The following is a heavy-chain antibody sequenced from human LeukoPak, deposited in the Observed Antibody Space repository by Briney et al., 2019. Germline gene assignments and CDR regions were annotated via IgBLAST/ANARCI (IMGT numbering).Heavy chain of an antibody. CDR2: INHRRST. D-gene: IGHD6-19*01. J-gene: IGHJ4*02. CDR1: GGSFSGYY. Sequence: PSEAQSLTCAVYGGSFSGYYWSWIRQPPGKGLEWIGEINHRRSTNYNPSLKSRVTMSVDTSKNQSSLNLSPVTAADTAVYYCARESGMVAGSSGALFDYWGQGTLVTVSS. V-gene: IGHV4-34*01. CDR3: ARESGMVAGSSGALFDY.